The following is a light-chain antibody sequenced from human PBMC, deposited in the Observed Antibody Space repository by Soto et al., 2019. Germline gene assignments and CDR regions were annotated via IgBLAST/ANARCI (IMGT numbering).Light chain of an antibody. V-gene: IGKV2-24*01. CDR2: RVS. Sequence: DVELTQIPLSSPVTVGQSASISCRSSQDLLHADGQTYLSWFHQRPGQPPRLLIHRVSSRLSEVPDRFSGGGAGTDFSLIISRVEGEGVGVYYGMQAAHYRTYTFGEGKKLVI. CDR3: MQAAHYRTYT. CDR1: QDLLHADGQTY. J-gene: IGKJ2*01.